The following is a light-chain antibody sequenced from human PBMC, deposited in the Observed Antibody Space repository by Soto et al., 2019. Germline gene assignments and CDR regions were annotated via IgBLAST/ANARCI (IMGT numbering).Light chain of an antibody. J-gene: IGLJ2*01. CDR1: SSNIGAGYD. CDR2: GNN. CDR3: QSYDGSLSGVV. Sequence: QSVLTQPPSVSGAPGQRVTISCTGSSSNIGAGYDVHWYQQLPGTAPKLLIYGNNNRPSGVPDRFSDSKSGTSASLAITGRQAEDEADYYCQSYDGSLSGVVFGGGTKLTVL. V-gene: IGLV1-40*01.